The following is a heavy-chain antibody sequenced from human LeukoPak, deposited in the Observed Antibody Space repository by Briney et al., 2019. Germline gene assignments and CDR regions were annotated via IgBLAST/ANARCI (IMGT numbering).Heavy chain of an antibody. CDR3: ARGSSIVVAVEYYFDY. D-gene: IGHD6-19*01. V-gene: IGHV1-46*01. CDR2: INPSGGSI. CDR1: GYTFTSYY. J-gene: IGHJ4*02. Sequence: ASVKVSCKASGYTFTSYYIHWVRQAPGQGLERMGIINPSGGSISYAQKFQGRVTMTRDTPTSTVYMELSSLRSEDTAVYYCARGSSIVVAVEYYFDYWGQGTLVTVSS.